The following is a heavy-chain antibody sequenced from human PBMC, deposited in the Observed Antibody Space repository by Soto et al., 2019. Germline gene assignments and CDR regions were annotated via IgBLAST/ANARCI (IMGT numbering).Heavy chain of an antibody. CDR1: GGSVSSGSYY. D-gene: IGHD2-15*01. Sequence: SETLSLTCTVSGGSVSSGSYYWSWIRQPPGKGLEWIGYIYYSGSTNYNPSLKSRVTISVDTSKNQFSLKLSSVTAADTAVYYCARADIVVVVAATGWFDPWGQGTLVTVSS. CDR3: ARADIVVVVAATGWFDP. V-gene: IGHV4-61*01. J-gene: IGHJ5*02. CDR2: IYYSGST.